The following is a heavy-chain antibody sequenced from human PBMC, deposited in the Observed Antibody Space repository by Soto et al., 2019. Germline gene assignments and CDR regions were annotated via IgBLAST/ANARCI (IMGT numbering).Heavy chain of an antibody. Sequence: PGESLKISCKGSGYSFTSYWIGWVRQMPGKGLEWMGIIYPGDSDTRYSPSFQGQVTISADKSISTAYLQWSSLKASDTAMYYCARHPGHDSSRENWFDPWGQGTLVIVSS. D-gene: IGHD3-22*01. CDR3: ARHPGHDSSRENWFDP. J-gene: IGHJ5*02. CDR1: GYSFTSYW. V-gene: IGHV5-51*01. CDR2: IYPGDSDT.